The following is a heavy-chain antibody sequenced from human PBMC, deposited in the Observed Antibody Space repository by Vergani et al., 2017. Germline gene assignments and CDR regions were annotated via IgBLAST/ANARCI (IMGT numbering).Heavy chain of an antibody. Sequence: QVQLVQSGAEVKKPGSSVKVSCKASGYTFTSYAMNWVRQAPGQGLEWMGWINTNTGNPTYAQGFTGRFVFSLDTSVSTAYLQISSLKAEDTAVYYCASRQYQLLRVYYYYGMDVWGQGTTVTVSS. CDR2: INTNTGNP. CDR3: ASRQYQLLRVYYYYGMDV. J-gene: IGHJ6*02. D-gene: IGHD2-2*01. V-gene: IGHV7-4-1*02. CDR1: GYTFTSYA.